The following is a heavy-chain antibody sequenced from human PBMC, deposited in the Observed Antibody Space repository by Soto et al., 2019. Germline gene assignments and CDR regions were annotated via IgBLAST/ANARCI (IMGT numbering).Heavy chain of an antibody. V-gene: IGHV3-73*01. CDR3: TRRSSGSYYRPGDFDY. J-gene: IGHJ4*02. CDR1: GFTFSGSA. Sequence: GGSLRLSCAASGFTFSGSAMHWVRQASGKGLEWVGRIRSKANSYATAYAASVKGRFAISRDDSKNTAYLQMNSLKTEDTAVYYCTRRSSGSYYRPGDFDYWGQGTLVTVSS. CDR2: IRSKANSYAT. D-gene: IGHD1-26*01.